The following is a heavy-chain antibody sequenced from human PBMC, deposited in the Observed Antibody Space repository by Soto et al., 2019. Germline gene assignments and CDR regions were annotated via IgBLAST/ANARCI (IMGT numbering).Heavy chain of an antibody. V-gene: IGHV1-18*01. Sequence: GASVKVSRTASGYTFTSYGISCVRQAPGQGLEWMGWISAYNGNTNYAQKLQGRVTMTTDTSTSTAYMELRSLRSDDTAVYYCARDGSIFGVVITHYYYGTDVWGQGTTVTVSS. J-gene: IGHJ6*02. D-gene: IGHD3-3*01. CDR1: GYTFTSYG. CDR3: ARDGSIFGVVITHYYYGTDV. CDR2: ISAYNGNT.